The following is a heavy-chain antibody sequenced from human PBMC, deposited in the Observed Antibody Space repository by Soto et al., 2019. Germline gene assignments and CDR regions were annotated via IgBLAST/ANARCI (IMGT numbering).Heavy chain of an antibody. J-gene: IGHJ1*01. D-gene: IGHD4-17*01. CDR3: ARAEAYGDYGLYFQH. CDR2: IIPILGIA. Sequence: GASVKVSCKASGGTFSSYTISWVRQAPGQGLEWMGRIIPILGIANYAQKFQGRVTITADKSTSTAYMELSSLRSEDTAVYYCARAEAYGDYGLYFQHWGQGTLVTVSS. CDR1: GGTFSSYT. V-gene: IGHV1-69*02.